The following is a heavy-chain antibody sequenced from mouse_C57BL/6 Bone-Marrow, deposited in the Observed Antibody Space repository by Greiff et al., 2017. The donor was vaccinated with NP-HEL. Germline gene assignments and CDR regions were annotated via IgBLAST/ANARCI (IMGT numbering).Heavy chain of an antibody. CDR2: IDPSDSYT. CDR3: ARESVTTVDY. Sequence: QVQLQQSGAELVMPGASVKLSCKASGYTFTSYWMHWVKQRPGQGLEWIGEIDPSDSYTNYNQKFKGKSTLTVDKSSSTAYMQLSSLTSEDSAVYYCARESVTTVDYWGQGTTLTVSS. V-gene: IGHV1-69*01. CDR1: GYTFTSYW. J-gene: IGHJ2*01. D-gene: IGHD1-1*01.